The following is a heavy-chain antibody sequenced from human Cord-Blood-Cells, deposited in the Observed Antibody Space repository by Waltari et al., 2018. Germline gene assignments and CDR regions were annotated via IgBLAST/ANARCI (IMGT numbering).Heavy chain of an antibody. CDR3: ARDQGIWSGYYYFDY. V-gene: IGHV1-69*09. D-gene: IGHD3-3*01. CDR1: GGTFSSYA. J-gene: IGHJ4*02. CDR2: IIPILGIA. Sequence: QVQLVQSGAEVKKPGSSVKVPCKASGGTFSSYAISWVRQAPGQGLEWMGRIIPILGIANYAQKFQGRVTITADKSTSTAYMELSSLRSEDTAVYYCARDQGIWSGYYYFDYWGQGTLVTVSS.